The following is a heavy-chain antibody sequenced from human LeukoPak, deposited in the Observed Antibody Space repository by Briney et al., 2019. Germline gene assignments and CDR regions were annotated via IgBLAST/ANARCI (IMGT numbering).Heavy chain of an antibody. Sequence: GESLKISCKGPGYSFTSYWIGWVRQMPGKGLEWMGIIYPGDPDTRYSPSFQGQVTISADKSISTAYLQWSSLKASDTAMYYCARQRPIDSGPYYFDYWGQGTLVTVSS. J-gene: IGHJ4*02. CDR2: IYPGDPDT. CDR1: GYSFTSYW. V-gene: IGHV5-51*01. CDR3: ARQRPIDSGPYYFDY. D-gene: IGHD6-19*01.